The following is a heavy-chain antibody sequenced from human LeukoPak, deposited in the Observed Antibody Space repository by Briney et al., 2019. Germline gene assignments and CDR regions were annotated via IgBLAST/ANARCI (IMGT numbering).Heavy chain of an antibody. Sequence: GGSLRLSCAASGFTFSAYYMIWVRQAPGKGLEWVSSISTSSSYIYYADSLKGRFTISRDNAKNSLYLQMNSLRAEDTAMYYCAKERGGFGEFLRFSYMDVWGKGTTVTISS. V-gene: IGHV3-21*01. CDR2: ISTSSSYI. D-gene: IGHD3-10*01. CDR3: AKERGGFGEFLRFSYMDV. J-gene: IGHJ6*03. CDR1: GFTFSAYY.